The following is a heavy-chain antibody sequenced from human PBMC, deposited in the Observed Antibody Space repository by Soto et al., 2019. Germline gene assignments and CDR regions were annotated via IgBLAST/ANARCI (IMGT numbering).Heavy chain of an antibody. J-gene: IGHJ5*02. CDR2: INHSGST. D-gene: IGHD3-3*01. CDR3: ARSRYDFWSGYLRSCWFDP. V-gene: IGHV4-34*01. CDR1: GGSFSGYY. Sequence: SETLSLTCAVYGGSFSGYYLSWIRQPPGKGLEWIGEINHSGSTNYNPSLKSRVTISVDTSKNQFSLKLSSVTAADTAVYYCARSRYDFWSGYLRSCWFDPWGQGTLVTVSS.